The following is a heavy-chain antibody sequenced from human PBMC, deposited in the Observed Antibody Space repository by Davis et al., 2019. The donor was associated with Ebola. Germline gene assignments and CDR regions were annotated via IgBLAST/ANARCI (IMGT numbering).Heavy chain of an antibody. J-gene: IGHJ4*02. CDR1: GGSISSDY. CDR2: IYYSGNT. CDR3: ARVRRGGDYFDY. D-gene: IGHD2-21*01. Sequence: SETLSLTCIVSGGSISSDYWSWIRQPPGQGLEWIGQIYYSGNTIYNPALKSRVTISVDTSKNQFSLKLSSVTAADTAVYYCARVRRGGDYFDYWGQGTLVTVSS. V-gene: IGHV4-59*12.